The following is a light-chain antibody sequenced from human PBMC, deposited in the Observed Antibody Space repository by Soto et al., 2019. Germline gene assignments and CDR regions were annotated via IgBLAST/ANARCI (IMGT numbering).Light chain of an antibody. CDR2: DVT. Sequence: QSLLTQPASVSGSPGQPITISSPGTSSDVGGYNYVSWYQHHPGKAPKLIIYDVTNRPSGVSNPFSGSKSGNTASLTISGLQPEDEADYYCSSYTTSNTRQIVFGTGTKVTVL. CDR1: SSDVGGYNY. CDR3: SSYTTSNTRQIV. J-gene: IGLJ1*01. V-gene: IGLV2-14*03.